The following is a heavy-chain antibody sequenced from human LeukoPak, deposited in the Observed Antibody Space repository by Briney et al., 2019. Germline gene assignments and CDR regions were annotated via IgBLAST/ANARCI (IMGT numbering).Heavy chain of an antibody. J-gene: IGHJ3*02. D-gene: IGHD2-2*01. CDR2: IYYSGST. CDR3: ARTSIGDCSSTSCPQVGLVDI. Sequence: SETLSLTCTVSGGSISSSSYYWGWIRQPPGKGLEWIGSIYYSGSTYYNPSLKSRVTISVDTSKNQFSLKLSSVTAADTAVYYCARTSIGDCSSTSCPQVGLVDIWGQGTMVTVSS. V-gene: IGHV4-39*01. CDR1: GGSISSSSYY.